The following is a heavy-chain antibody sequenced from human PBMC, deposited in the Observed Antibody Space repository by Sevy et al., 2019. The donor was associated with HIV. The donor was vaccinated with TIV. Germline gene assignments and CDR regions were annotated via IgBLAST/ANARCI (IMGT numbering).Heavy chain of an antibody. CDR2: IKVDGSEK. J-gene: IGHJ6*02. V-gene: IGHV3-7*03. CDR1: GFTFSRYW. Sequence: GGSLRLSCAASGFTFSRYWMSWXRQAPGKGLEWVANIKVDGSEKYYVDSVKGRFTISRDNAKNSLYLQMNSLRAEDTAVYYCARDCSSTRCLWGMDVWGQGTTVTVSS. CDR3: ARDCSSTRCLWGMDV. D-gene: IGHD2-2*01.